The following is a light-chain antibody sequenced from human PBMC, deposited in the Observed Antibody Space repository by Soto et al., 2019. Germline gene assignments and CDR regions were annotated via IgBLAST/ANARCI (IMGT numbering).Light chain of an antibody. V-gene: IGLV1-40*01. CDR1: SSNIGAGYD. J-gene: IGLJ3*02. CDR2: GNS. Sequence: QPVLTQPPSVSGAPGQRVTISCTGSSSNIGAGYDVHWYQQLPGTAPKLLIYGNSNRPSGVPDRFSGSKSGTSASLAITGLQAEDEADYYCQSYDSSLSGFWVFGGGTKVTV. CDR3: QSYDSSLSGFWV.